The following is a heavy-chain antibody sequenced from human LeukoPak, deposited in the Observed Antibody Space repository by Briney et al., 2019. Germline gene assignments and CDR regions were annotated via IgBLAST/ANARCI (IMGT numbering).Heavy chain of an antibody. CDR1: GFTFSSYG. CDR2: IRYDGSNK. D-gene: IGHD3-3*01. CDR3: AKDQYYDFWSGNGWFDP. V-gene: IGHV3-30*02. J-gene: IGHJ5*02. Sequence: PGGSLRLSCAASGFTFSSYGVHWVRQAPGKGLEWVAFIRYDGSNKYYADSVKGRFTISRDNSKNTLYLQMNSLRAEDTAVYYCAKDQYYDFWSGNGWFDPWGQGTLVTVSS.